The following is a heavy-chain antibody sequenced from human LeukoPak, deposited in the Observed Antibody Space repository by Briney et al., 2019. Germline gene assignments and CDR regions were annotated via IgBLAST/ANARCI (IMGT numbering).Heavy chain of an antibody. CDR1: GFTFSSYG. D-gene: IGHD6-13*01. CDR2: IWYDGSNK. V-gene: IGHV3-33*01. CDR3: ARDMGIAAAGIRA. Sequence: PAGSLRLSCAASGFTFSSYGMHWVRQAPGKGLEWVAVIWYDGSNKYYADSVKGRSTISRDNSKNTLYLRMNSLRAEDTAVYYCARDMGIAAAGIRAWGQGTLVTVSS. J-gene: IGHJ5*02.